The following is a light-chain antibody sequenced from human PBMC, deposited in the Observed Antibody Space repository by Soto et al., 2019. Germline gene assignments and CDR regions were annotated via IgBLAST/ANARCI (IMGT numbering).Light chain of an antibody. CDR1: QSVSRNY. Sequence: EIVLTQSPGTLSLSPGERATLSCRASQSVSRNYLAWYQQKPGQAPRVLIYDASTRATGIPARFSGSGSGTDFTLTITSLEPEDFAVYYCQQRSNWPPTFGQGTKV. J-gene: IGKJ1*01. CDR2: DAS. V-gene: IGKV3D-20*02. CDR3: QQRSNWPPT.